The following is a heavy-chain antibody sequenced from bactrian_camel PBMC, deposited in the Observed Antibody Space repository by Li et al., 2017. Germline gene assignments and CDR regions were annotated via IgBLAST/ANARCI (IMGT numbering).Heavy chain of an antibody. V-gene: IGHV3S53*01. D-gene: IGHD7*01. Sequence: HVQLVESGGGLVQPGLSLRLSCAGSGFTHSVCTMGWYRQTPGKERVVVSTILSDGTTYYADSVKGRFTISRDNAKNTLYLQLNSLKTKDTAMYYCAKTGSCRLDHNYWGQGTQVTVS. CDR3: AKTGSCRLDHNY. CDR2: ILSDGTT. J-gene: IGHJ4*01. CDR1: GFTHSVCT.